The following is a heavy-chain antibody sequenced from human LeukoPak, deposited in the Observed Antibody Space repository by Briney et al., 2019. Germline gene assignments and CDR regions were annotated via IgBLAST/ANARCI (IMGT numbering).Heavy chain of an antibody. J-gene: IGHJ4*02. Sequence: SETLSLTCAVYGGSFSGYYWSWIRQPPGKGLEWIGEINHSGSTNYNPSLKSRVTISVDTSKNQFSLKLSSVTAADTAVYYCARSGSYDFWSGYYITDRYFDYWGQGTLVTVSS. CDR2: INHSGST. V-gene: IGHV4-34*01. CDR3: ARSGSYDFWSGYYITDRYFDY. CDR1: GGSFSGYY. D-gene: IGHD3-3*01.